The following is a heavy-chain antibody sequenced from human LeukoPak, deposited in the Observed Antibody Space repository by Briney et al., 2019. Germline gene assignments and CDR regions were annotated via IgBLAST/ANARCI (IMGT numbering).Heavy chain of an antibody. CDR1: VGSISSYY. CDR3: ARGATRSIRMFGVVIGDGMDV. V-gene: IGHV4-59*01. D-gene: IGHD3-3*01. J-gene: IGHJ6*02. Sequence: SETLSLTSTVSVGSISSYYWSWIRQPPGKGLEWIGYIYNSVRTNYNTSLKRRVTISVDTSKNQFSRKLSSVIAADAAVYYCARGATRSIRMFGVVIGDGMDVWGQGTTVSVSS. CDR2: IYNSVRT.